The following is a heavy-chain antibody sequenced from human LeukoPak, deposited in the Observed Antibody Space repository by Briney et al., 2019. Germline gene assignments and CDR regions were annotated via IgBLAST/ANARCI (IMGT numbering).Heavy chain of an antibody. J-gene: IGHJ4*02. CDR3: ARLGSVTEVSYYFDY. CDR1: GYSFTSYW. D-gene: IGHD2-21*02. Sequence: GESLKISCKGSGYSFTSYWIGWVRQMPGKGLEWMGIIYPGDSDTRYSPSFQGQATISADKSISTAYLQWSSLKASDTAMYYCARLGSVTEVSYYFDYWGQGTLVTVSS. V-gene: IGHV5-51*01. CDR2: IYPGDSDT.